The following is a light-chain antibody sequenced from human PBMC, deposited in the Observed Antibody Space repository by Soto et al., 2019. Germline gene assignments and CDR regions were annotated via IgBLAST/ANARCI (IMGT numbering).Light chain of an antibody. CDR3: SSYTSTNTVV. J-gene: IGLJ2*01. V-gene: IGLV2-14*03. CDR2: DVS. CDR1: SSDVGGYNY. Sequence: QSALTQPASVSGSPGQSITISCTGTSSDVGGYNYVSWYQQHPGKAPKLMIHDVSNRPSGVSNRFSGSKSGNTASLTISGLQAEDEAEYYCSSYTSTNTVVFGGGTKLTVL.